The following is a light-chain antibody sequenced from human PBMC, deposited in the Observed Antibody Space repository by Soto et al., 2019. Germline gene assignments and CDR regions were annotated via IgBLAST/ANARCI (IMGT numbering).Light chain of an antibody. CDR1: QSVRSDY. V-gene: IGKV3-20*01. CDR3: QQYGSSPRP. CDR2: GAS. Sequence: EIMLTLSPCTLSLSTGERATLSCRASQSVRSDYLAWYQQKPGQAPRLHIYGASTRATGIPDRFTGSGSGTDFTLTISRLEPEDFAVYYCQQYGSSPRPFAQGTKVDIK. J-gene: IGKJ1*01.